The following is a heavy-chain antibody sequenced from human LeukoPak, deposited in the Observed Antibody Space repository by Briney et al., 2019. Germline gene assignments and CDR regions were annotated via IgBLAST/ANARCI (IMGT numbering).Heavy chain of an antibody. CDR1: GFTFDDYA. V-gene: IGHV3-9*01. Sequence: GGSLRLSCAASGFTFDDYAMHWVRQAPGKGLEWASGISWNSGSIGYADSVKGRFTISRDNAKNSLYLQMNSLRAEDTALYYCAKDHAYYDSSGSRNYYYYMDVWGKGTTVTVSS. D-gene: IGHD3-22*01. J-gene: IGHJ6*03. CDR2: ISWNSGSI. CDR3: AKDHAYYDSSGSRNYYYYMDV.